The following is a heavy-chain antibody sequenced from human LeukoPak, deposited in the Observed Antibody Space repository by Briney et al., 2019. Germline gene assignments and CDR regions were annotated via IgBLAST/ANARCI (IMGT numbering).Heavy chain of an antibody. CDR1: GFTFSSYA. Sequence: GGSLRLSCAASGFTFSSYAMHWVRQAPGKGLEWVAVISYDGSNKYYADSVKGRFTISRDNSKNTLYLQMNSLRAEDTAVYYCAREAPSIAALGGFDYWGQGTLVTVSS. J-gene: IGHJ4*02. CDR3: AREAPSIAALGGFDY. V-gene: IGHV3-30*04. CDR2: ISYDGSNK. D-gene: IGHD6-6*01.